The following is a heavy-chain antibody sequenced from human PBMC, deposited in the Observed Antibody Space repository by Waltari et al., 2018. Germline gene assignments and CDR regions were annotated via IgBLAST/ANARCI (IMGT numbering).Heavy chain of an antibody. CDR1: GFPFSSYA. Sequence: VQLLESGGALVQPGGSLRLSCAASGFPFSSYAMSWVRQAPGKGLEWVSVIYSGGVSTYYADSVKGRFTISRHNSKNTLYLQMNSLRAEDTAVYYCAKDSTYLGLDYWGQGTLVTVSS. CDR2: IYSGGVST. D-gene: IGHD1-26*01. CDR3: AKDSTYLGLDY. J-gene: IGHJ4*02. V-gene: IGHV3-23*03.